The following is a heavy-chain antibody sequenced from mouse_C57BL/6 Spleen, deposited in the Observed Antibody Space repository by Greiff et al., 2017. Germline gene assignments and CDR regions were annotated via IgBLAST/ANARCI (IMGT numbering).Heavy chain of an antibody. CDR3: ARMDWAFDY. V-gene: IGHV2-2*01. D-gene: IGHD4-1*01. CDR1: GFSLTSYG. Sequence: QVQLKESGPGLVQPSQSLSITCTVSGFSLTSYGVHWVRQSPGKGLEWLGVIWGGGSTDYNAAFISRLSISKDNSKSQVFFKMNSLQADDTAIYYCARMDWAFDYWGQGTTLTVSA. CDR2: IWGGGST. J-gene: IGHJ2*01.